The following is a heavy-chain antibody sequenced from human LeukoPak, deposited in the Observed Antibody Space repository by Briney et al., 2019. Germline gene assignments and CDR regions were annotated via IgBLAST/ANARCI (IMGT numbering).Heavy chain of an antibody. D-gene: IGHD2-15*01. CDR3: ARLEDRHFGY. V-gene: IGHV4-39*01. Sequence: SETLSLTCTVSGGSISSSSYYWGWIRQPPGKGLEWIGSIFYSGSTYYNPSLKSRVTVSLDTSKNQFSLKLSSVTAADTAVYYCARLEDRHFGYWGQGTLVTVSS. CDR1: GGSISSSSYY. CDR2: IFYSGST. J-gene: IGHJ4*02.